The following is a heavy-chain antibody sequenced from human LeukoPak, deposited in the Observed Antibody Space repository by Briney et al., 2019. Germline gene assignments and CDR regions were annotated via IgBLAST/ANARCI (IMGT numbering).Heavy chain of an antibody. CDR2: IDTYNGNT. Sequence: ASVKVSCKASGYSFTSYAMHWVRQAPGQRLEWMGWIDTYNGNTKYSQKFQGRVTITRDTSARTAYMELSSLRSEDTAVFCCATTTYCSSASCSFDYWGQGTLVTVSS. V-gene: IGHV1-3*04. CDR1: GYSFTSYA. CDR3: ATTTYCSSASCSFDY. D-gene: IGHD2-2*01. J-gene: IGHJ4*02.